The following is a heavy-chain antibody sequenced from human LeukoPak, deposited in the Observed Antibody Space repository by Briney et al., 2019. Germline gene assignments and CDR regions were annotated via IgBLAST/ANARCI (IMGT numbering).Heavy chain of an antibody. CDR1: GFTFNTYT. V-gene: IGHV3-9*01. CDR3: AKDSYYDSSGPTRFGY. D-gene: IGHD3-22*01. CDR2: ISWNSGSI. Sequence: GGSLRLSCAASGFTFNTYTMNWVRQAPGRGLEWVSGISWNSGSIGYADSVKGRFTISRDNAKNSLYLQMNSLRAEDTALYYCAKDSYYDSSGPTRFGYWGQGTLVTVSS. J-gene: IGHJ4*02.